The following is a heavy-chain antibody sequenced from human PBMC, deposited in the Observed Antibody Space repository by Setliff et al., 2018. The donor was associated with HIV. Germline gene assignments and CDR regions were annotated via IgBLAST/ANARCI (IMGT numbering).Heavy chain of an antibody. V-gene: IGHV3-66*02. Sequence: PGGSLRLSCAASGFTVSSNYMSWVRQAPGKGLEWVSVIYSGGSTNYADFVKGRFTISRDSSKNTLDLQMNSLRGEDTAVYYCARDQVANYYGSGIDYWGQGTLVTVSS. CDR3: ARDQVANYYGSGIDY. CDR1: GFTVSSNY. J-gene: IGHJ4*02. D-gene: IGHD3-10*01. CDR2: IYSGGST.